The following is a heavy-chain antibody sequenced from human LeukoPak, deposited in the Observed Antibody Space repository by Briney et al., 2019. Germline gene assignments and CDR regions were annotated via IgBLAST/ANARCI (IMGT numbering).Heavy chain of an antibody. V-gene: IGHV3-21*04. CDR1: GFTFSSYS. CDR3: AKDVGQQLVGVRYYYYYGMDV. CDR2: ISSSSSYI. D-gene: IGHD6-13*01. J-gene: IGHJ6*02. Sequence: PGGSLRLSCAASGFTFSSYSMNWVRQAPGKGLEWVSSISSSSSYIYYADSVKGRFTISRDNSKNSLYLQMNSLRTEDTALYYCAKDVGQQLVGVRYYYYYGMDVWGQGTTVTVSS.